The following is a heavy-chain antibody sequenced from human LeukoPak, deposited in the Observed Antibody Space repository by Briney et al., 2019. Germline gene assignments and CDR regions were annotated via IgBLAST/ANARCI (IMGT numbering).Heavy chain of an antibody. Sequence: SETLSLTCTVSGGSISSGSYYWSWIRQPAGKGLEWIGRIYTSGSTNYNLSLKSRVTISVDTSKNQFSLKLSSVTAADTAVYYCARDGNSGWYPEYFQHWGQGTLVTVSS. J-gene: IGHJ1*01. CDR2: IYTSGST. CDR1: GGSISSGSYY. CDR3: ARDGNSGWYPEYFQH. D-gene: IGHD6-19*01. V-gene: IGHV4-61*02.